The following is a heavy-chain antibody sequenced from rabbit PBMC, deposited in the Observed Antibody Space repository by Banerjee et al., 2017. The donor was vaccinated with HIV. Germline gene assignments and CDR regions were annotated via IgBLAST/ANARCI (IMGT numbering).Heavy chain of an antibody. J-gene: IGHJ6*01. D-gene: IGHD1-1*01. CDR3: ARFSGGSGYYGL. CDR1: GFDFSRYYM. Sequence: QEQLVESGGGLVKPGGTLTLTCKASGFDFSRYYMSWVRQAPGKGLEWIGYIDPVFGSTYYASWAKGRFTISKTSSTTVTLQMTSLTAADKATYFCARFSGGSGYYGLWGPGTLVTVS. V-gene: IGHV1S45*01. CDR2: IDPVFGST.